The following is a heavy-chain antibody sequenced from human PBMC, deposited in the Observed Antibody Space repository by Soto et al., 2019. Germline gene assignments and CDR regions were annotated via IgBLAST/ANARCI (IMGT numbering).Heavy chain of an antibody. Sequence: GGSLRLSCAASGFTFSSYSMNWVRQAPGKGLEWVSSISSSSSYIYYADSVKGRFTISRDNAKNSLYLQMNSLRAEDTAVYYCARDVTYYYDISARLDPWGQGTMVTVSP. CDR2: ISSSSSYI. V-gene: IGHV3-21*01. CDR3: ARDVTYYYDISARLDP. D-gene: IGHD3-22*01. J-gene: IGHJ5*02. CDR1: GFTFSSYS.